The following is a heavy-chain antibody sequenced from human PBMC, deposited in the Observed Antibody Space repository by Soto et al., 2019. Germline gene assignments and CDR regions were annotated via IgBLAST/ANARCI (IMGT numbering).Heavy chain of an antibody. V-gene: IGHV3-64*01. CDR1: GVTFSDYY. Sequence: GGSLRLSCASSGVTFSDYYIHWVRQAPGKGLEYVSAISSNGGSTYYANSVKGRFTISRDNSKNTLYLQMGSLRAEDMAVYYCARGPGYYFDYWGQGTLVTVSS. CDR3: ARGPGYYFDY. J-gene: IGHJ4*02. CDR2: ISSNGGST.